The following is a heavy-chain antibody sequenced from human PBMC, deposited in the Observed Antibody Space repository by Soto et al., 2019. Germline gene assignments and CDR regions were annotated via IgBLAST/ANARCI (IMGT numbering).Heavy chain of an antibody. CDR2: ISAYNGKT. J-gene: IGHJ4*02. V-gene: IGHV1-18*01. CDR3: SMIGLPGGFDH. D-gene: IGHD3-16*01. Sequence: RKAPEQRLDWMGWISAYNGKTNDAQKLQGRVTMTTDTSTSTAYMELRSLRSDDTAVYYCSMIGLPGGFDHLGQRTLVSAYS.